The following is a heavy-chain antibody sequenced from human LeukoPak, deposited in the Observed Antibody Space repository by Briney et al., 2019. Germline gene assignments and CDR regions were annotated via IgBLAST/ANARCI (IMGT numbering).Heavy chain of an antibody. Sequence: GGSLRLSCAASGFTFSSSWLHWVRQAPGKGLVWVSRINTDGSSTNYADSVRGRFTISRDNAKNTLYLQMNSLRAEDTAVYYCAKGVVAAAGSFGYWGQGTLVTVSS. D-gene: IGHD6-13*01. CDR3: AKGVVAAAGSFGY. CDR2: INTDGSST. CDR1: GFTFSSSW. J-gene: IGHJ4*02. V-gene: IGHV3-74*01.